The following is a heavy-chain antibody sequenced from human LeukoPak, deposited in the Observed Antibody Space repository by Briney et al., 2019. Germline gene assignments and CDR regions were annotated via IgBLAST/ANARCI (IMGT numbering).Heavy chain of an antibody. CDR1: GFTFSSYG. D-gene: IGHD3-3*01. CDR3: AKGSGSYGQDLYY. CDR2: ISYDGRDK. Sequence: GGSLRLSCAASGFTFSSYGMQWVRQAPGKGLEWVAIISYDGRDKFYEDSVKGRFTISRDNSKNTLYLQMNNLRAEDTAVYYCAKGSGSYGQDLYYWGQGTLVTVSS. J-gene: IGHJ4*02. V-gene: IGHV3-30*18.